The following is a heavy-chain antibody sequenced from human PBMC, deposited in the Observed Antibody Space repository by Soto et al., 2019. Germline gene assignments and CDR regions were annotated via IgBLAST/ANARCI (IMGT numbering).Heavy chain of an antibody. CDR2: INPSGGST. CDR3: ARDIVVVVAATDYYYGMDV. V-gene: IGHV1-46*01. CDR1: GYTFTSYY. D-gene: IGHD2-15*01. Sequence: GASVKVSCKASGYTFTSYYMHWVRQAPGQGLEWMGIINPSGGSTSYAQKFQGRATMTRDTSTSTVYMELSSLRSEDTAVYYCARDIVVVVAATDYYYGMDVWGQGTTVTVSS. J-gene: IGHJ6*02.